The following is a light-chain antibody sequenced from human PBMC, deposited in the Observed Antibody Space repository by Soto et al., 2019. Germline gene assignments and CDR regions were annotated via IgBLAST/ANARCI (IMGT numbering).Light chain of an antibody. J-gene: IGKJ4*01. V-gene: IGKV1-39*01. CDR1: QSISYY. CDR3: QQSYSTPPT. CDR2: GAS. Sequence: DIQMTQSPSSLSASVGDRVTITCRASQSISYYLNWYQQKPGKAPKLLIYGASSLQSGVPSRFSGSGSGTDFTLTISSLQPEDFASYYCQQSYSTPPTFGGGTKVDIK.